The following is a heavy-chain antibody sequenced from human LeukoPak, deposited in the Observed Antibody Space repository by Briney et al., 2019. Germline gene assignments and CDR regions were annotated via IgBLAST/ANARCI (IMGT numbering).Heavy chain of an antibody. J-gene: IGHJ3*02. Sequence: GGSLRLSCAASGFTLSSYWMSWVRQAPGKGLEWVANIKQDGSEKYYVDSVKGRFTISRDNAKNSLYLQMNSLRAEDTAEYYCARVIAAAGLNAFDIWGQGTMVTVSS. CDR2: IKQDGSEK. V-gene: IGHV3-7*01. CDR1: GFTLSSYW. CDR3: ARVIAAAGLNAFDI. D-gene: IGHD6-13*01.